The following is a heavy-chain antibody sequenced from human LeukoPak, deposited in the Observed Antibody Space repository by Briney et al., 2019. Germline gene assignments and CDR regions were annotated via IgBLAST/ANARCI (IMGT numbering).Heavy chain of an antibody. J-gene: IGHJ6*02. D-gene: IGHD3-3*01. CDR1: GGSISSSNW. CDR3: ARVPYDFWSGYYRGRDYYYGMDV. V-gene: IGHV4-4*02. CDR2: IYHSGST. Sequence: SGTLSLTCAVSGGSISSSNWWSWVRQPPGKGLEWIGEIYHSGSTNYNPSLKSRVTISVDKSKNQFSLELSSVTAADTAVYYCARVPYDFWSGYYRGRDYYYGMDVWGQGTTVTVSS.